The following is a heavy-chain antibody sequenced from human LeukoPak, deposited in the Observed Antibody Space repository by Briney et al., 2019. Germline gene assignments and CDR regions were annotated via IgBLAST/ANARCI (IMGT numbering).Heavy chain of an antibody. CDR2: INPNSGGT. D-gene: IGHD3-10*01. CDR1: GYTFTGYY. CDR3: ARSVLLWFGESNWFDP. V-gene: IGHV1-2*02. J-gene: IGHJ5*02. Sequence: ASVKVSCKASGYTFTGYYIHWVRQAPGQGLEWMGWINPNSGGTNYAQKFQGRVTMTRDTSISTAYMELSRLRSDDTAVYYCARSVLLWFGESNWFDPWGQGTLVTVS.